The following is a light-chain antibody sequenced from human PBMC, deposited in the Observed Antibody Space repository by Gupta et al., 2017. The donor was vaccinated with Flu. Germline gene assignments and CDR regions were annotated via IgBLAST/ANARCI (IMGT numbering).Light chain of an antibody. Sequence: DIQMTQSPSSLSAYEGDRVTITCRASQSISSYLNWYQQTPGKAPKFLIYSASNLQSGVSSRFSGSGSGTDFTLTISSLQPEDFATYYCQQSYTTPLTFGGGTKVEMK. CDR3: QQSYTTPLT. J-gene: IGKJ4*01. CDR1: QSISSY. CDR2: SAS. V-gene: IGKV1-39*01.